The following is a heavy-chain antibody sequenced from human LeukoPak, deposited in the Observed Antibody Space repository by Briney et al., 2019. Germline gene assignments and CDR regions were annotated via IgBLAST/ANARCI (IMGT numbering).Heavy chain of an antibody. V-gene: IGHV3-43*01. J-gene: IGHJ4*02. CDR2: INYDGTST. CDR3: AKDIWGYDYGNFDY. Sequence: PGGSLRPSCVASGFVFEDYTMHWVRQVPGKGLEWVSLINYDGTSTYYADSVKGRFTISRDDSKNSLYLQMNSLRTEDTALYYCAKDIWGYDYGNFDYWGQGTLVTVSS. CDR1: GFVFEDYT. D-gene: IGHD5-18*01.